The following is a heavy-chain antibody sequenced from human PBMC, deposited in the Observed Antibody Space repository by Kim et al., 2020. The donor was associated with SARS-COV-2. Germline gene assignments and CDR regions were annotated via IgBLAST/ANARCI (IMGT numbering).Heavy chain of an antibody. CDR3: AREPLVYSSGWYSDY. D-gene: IGHD6-19*01. CDR2: IYYSGST. CDR1: GGSISSSSYY. V-gene: IGHV4-39*02. J-gene: IGHJ4*02. Sequence: SETLSLTCTVSGGSISSSSYYWGWIRQPPGKGLEWIGSIYYSGSTYYNPSLKSRVTISVDTSKNQFSLKLSSVTAADTAVYYCAREPLVYSSGWYSDYWGQGTLVTVSS.